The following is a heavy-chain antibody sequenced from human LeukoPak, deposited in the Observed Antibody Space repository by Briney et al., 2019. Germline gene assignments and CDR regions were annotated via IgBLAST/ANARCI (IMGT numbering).Heavy chain of an antibody. D-gene: IGHD5-18*01. CDR3: ARVLDTPNSYYFDY. J-gene: IGHJ4*02. CDR1: GDSVSSNKAA. CDR2: TYYRSKWYN. V-gene: IGHV6-1*01. Sequence: SQTLSLTCAISGDSVSSNKAAWTWIRQSPSRGLEWLGRTYYRSKWYNDYAVSVRSRITINPDTSKNQFSLHLNSVTPKDTAVYYCARVLDTPNSYYFDYWGQGTLLTVSS.